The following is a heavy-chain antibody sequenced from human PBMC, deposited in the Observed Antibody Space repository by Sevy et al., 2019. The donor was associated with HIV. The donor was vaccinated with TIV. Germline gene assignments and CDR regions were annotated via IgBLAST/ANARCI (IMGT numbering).Heavy chain of an antibody. CDR3: AKDQRIVGASSFDY. V-gene: IGHV3-23*01. Sequence: GGSLRLSCVASGFTFSSFAMSWVRQAPGKGLEWVSSTNYVDSVKGRFTISRDNSKNTLYLQMTSLRAEDTDVYYCAKDQRIVGASSFDYWGQGTLVTVSS. D-gene: IGHD1-26*01. J-gene: IGHJ4*02. CDR1: GFTFSSFA. CDR2: ST.